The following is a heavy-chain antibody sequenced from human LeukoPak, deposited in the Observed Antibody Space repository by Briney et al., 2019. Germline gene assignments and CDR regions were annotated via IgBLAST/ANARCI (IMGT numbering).Heavy chain of an antibody. CDR2: INHSGST. V-gene: IGHV4-34*01. CDR3: ASSEGVVVAAFKPYFDY. Sequence: SETLSLTCAVYGGSFSGYYWSWIRQPPGKGLEWIGEINHSGSTNYDPSLKSRVTISVDTSKNQFSLKLSSVTAADTAVYYCASSEGVVVAAFKPYFDYWGQGTLVTVSS. CDR1: GGSFSGYY. D-gene: IGHD2-15*01. J-gene: IGHJ4*02.